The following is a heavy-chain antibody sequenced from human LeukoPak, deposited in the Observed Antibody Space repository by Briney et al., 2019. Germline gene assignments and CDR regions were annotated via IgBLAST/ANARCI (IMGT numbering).Heavy chain of an antibody. CDR1: GFTFSSYG. CDR2: ISSSGSTI. V-gene: IGHV3-48*04. J-gene: IGHJ4*02. CDR3: ARDAGYSSTLDY. Sequence: GGSLRLSCAASGFTFSSYGMHWVRQAPGKGLEWVSYISSSGSTIYYADSVKGRFTISRDNAKNSLYLQMNSLRAEDTAVYYCARDAGYSSTLDYWGQGTLVTVSS. D-gene: IGHD6-13*01.